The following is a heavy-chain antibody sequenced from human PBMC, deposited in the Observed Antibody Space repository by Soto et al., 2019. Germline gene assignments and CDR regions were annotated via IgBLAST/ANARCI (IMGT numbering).Heavy chain of an antibody. CDR3: ARHLGAAAGPLYDMDV. CDR1: GYSFTSYW. D-gene: IGHD6-13*01. J-gene: IGHJ6*02. V-gene: IGHV5-51*01. CDR2: IYPGDSDT. Sequence: GESLKISCKGSGYSFTSYWIGWVRQMPGKGLEWMGIIYPGDSDTRYSPSFQGQVTISADKSISTAYLQWSSLKASDTAMYYCARHLGAAAGPLYDMDVWGQGTTVTVSS.